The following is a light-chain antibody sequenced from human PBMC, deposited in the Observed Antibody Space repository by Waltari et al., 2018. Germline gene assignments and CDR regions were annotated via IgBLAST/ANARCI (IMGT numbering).Light chain of an antibody. J-gene: IGLJ2*01. Sequence: QSALTQPRSVSGSPGQSVTISCPGTSSDVGGYNYVSWYQQHPGKAPNLMIYDVSQRPSTVPDRFSGSKSGNTASLTISGLQAEDEADYYCCSYAGSYTFAVFGGGTKLTVL. CDR3: CSYAGSYTFAV. CDR2: DVS. V-gene: IGLV2-11*01. CDR1: SSDVGGYNY.